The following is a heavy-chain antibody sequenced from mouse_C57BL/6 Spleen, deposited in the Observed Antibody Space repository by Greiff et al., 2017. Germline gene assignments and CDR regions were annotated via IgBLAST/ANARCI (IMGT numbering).Heavy chain of an antibody. J-gene: IGHJ1*03. Sequence: EVHLVESGEGLVKPGGSLKLSCAASGFTFSSYAMSWVRQTPEKRLEWVAYISSGGDYIYYADTVKGRFTISRDNARNTLYLQMSSLKSEDTAMYYCTRDPANGGSKGDFDVWGTGTTVTVSS. CDR1: GFTFSSYA. D-gene: IGHD1-1*01. CDR2: ISSGGDYI. V-gene: IGHV5-9-1*02. CDR3: TRDPANGGSKGDFDV.